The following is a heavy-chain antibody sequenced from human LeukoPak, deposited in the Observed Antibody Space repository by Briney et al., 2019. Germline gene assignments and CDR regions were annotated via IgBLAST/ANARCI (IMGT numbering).Heavy chain of an antibody. CDR3: ARVGREDPGDYYYGMDV. V-gene: IGHV3-11*01. CDR1: GFTLSDYY. J-gene: IGHJ6*02. D-gene: IGHD2-15*01. CDR2: ISSSGSTI. Sequence: GGSLRLSCAASGFTLSDYYMSWIRQAPGKGLEWVSYISSSGSTIYYADSVKGRFTISRDNAKNSPYLQMNSLRAEDTAVYYCARVGREDPGDYYYGMDVWGQGTTVTVSS.